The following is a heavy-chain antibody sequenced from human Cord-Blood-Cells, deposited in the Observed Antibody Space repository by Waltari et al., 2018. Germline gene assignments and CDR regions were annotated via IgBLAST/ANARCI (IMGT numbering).Heavy chain of an antibody. D-gene: IGHD1-1*01. J-gene: IGHJ4*02. V-gene: IGHV3-21*01. CDR1: GFPFSSYS. CDR2: ISSSSSYI. CDR3: ARKSDWNFDY. Sequence: EVQLVESGGGLVKPGGSLRLSCAASGFPFSSYSMNWVRQAPGKGLEWVSSISSSSSYIYYADSVKGRFTISRDNAKNSLYLQMNSLRAEDTAVYYCARKSDWNFDYWGQGTLVTVSS.